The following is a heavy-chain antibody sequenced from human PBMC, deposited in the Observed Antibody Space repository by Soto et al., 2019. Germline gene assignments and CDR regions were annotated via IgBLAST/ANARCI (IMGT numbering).Heavy chain of an antibody. Sequence: GGSLDLSFAPPGFTSSSYTLNGVRRAPGKGLEWVSYISSSSSTIYYADSVKGRFTISRDNAKNSLYLQMNSLRDEDTAVYYCARPEYSSSSYGMDVWGQGTTVTVSS. J-gene: IGHJ6*02. CDR2: ISSSSSTI. D-gene: IGHD6-6*01. V-gene: IGHV3-48*02. CDR1: GFTSSSYT. CDR3: ARPEYSSSSYGMDV.